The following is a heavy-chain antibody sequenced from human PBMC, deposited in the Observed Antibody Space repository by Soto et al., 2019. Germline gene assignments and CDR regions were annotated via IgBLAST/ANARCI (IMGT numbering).Heavy chain of an antibody. CDR2: INHSGST. CDR1: GGSFSGYY. V-gene: IGHV4-34*01. D-gene: IGHD6-6*01. J-gene: IGHJ6*02. CDR3: ARAYIAANPLLYYYYYYGMDV. Sequence: PSETLSLTCAVYGGSFSGYYWSWIRQPPGKGLEWIGEINHSGSTNYNPSLKSRVTISVDTSKNQFSLKLSSVTAADTAVYYCARAYIAANPLLYYYYYYGMDVWGQGTTVTVSS.